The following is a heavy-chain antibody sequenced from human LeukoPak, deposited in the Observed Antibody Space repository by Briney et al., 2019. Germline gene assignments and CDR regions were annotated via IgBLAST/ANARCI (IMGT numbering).Heavy chain of an antibody. J-gene: IGHJ3*02. Sequence: GESLKISCKGSGYSFTSYWIGWVRQMPGKGLEWMGIIYPGDSDTRYSPSFQGQVTISADKSISTAYLQWSSLKASDTAMYYCASSSWGSAFGDAFDIWGQGTMVTVSS. V-gene: IGHV5-51*01. D-gene: IGHD3-16*01. CDR2: IYPGDSDT. CDR3: ASSSWGSAFGDAFDI. CDR1: GYSFTSYW.